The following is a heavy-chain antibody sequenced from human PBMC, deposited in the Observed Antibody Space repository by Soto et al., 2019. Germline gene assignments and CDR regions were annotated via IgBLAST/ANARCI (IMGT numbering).Heavy chain of an antibody. V-gene: IGHV3-64*04. D-gene: IGHD2-21*02. Sequence: GGSLRLSCSASGFTFSSYAMHWVRQTPGKGLEYVSAISSNGGSTYYADSVKGRFTISRDNSKNSLYLQMHSLRAEDTAVYYCARTGHIVVVTAIHEGDAFDIWGQGTMVTV. J-gene: IGHJ3*02. CDR2: ISSNGGST. CDR1: GFTFSSYA. CDR3: ARTGHIVVVTAIHEGDAFDI.